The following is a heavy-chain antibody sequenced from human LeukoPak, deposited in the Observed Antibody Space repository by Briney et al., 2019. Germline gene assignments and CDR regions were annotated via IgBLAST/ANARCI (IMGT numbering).Heavy chain of an antibody. CDR1: GFTFTNYW. Sequence: PGGSLRLSCAASGFTFTNYWMHWVRQAPGKGLVWVSRIDIDGTGTSYADSVKGRFTISRDNAKNSLYLQMNSLRAEDTAVYYCARDSGYDYPYYWGQGTLVTVSS. D-gene: IGHD5-12*01. V-gene: IGHV3-74*01. CDR2: IDIDGTGT. J-gene: IGHJ4*02. CDR3: ARDSGYDYPYY.